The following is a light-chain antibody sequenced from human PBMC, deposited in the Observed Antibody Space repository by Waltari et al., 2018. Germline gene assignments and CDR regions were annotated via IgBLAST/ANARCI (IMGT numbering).Light chain of an antibody. V-gene: IGKV1-8*01. CDR2: AAS. CDR3: QQYYDYQRS. Sequence: AIRMTQSPSSLSASTGDRVTITCRASQSVSTYLVWYQQKPGKAPKLLIYAASTLQRGVPLRFSGSGSGTDFTLSISCLQSEDFATYYCQQYYDYQRSFGQRTKVEIK. J-gene: IGKJ1*01. CDR1: QSVSTY.